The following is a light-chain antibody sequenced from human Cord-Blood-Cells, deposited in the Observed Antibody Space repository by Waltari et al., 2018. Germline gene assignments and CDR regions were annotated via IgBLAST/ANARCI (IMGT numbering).Light chain of an antibody. J-gene: IGKJ1*01. CDR3: HEYQGTRRT. CDR2: WAS. Sequence: DIVMPQSPDSLAVSLGERATINCNSSQSVFYSSNNKNYLAWYQQKPGQPPKLLIYWASTRESGVPYRFSGSGAGTDFTLTISSLQAEDVAVYYCHEYQGTRRTCGQGTKVEIQ. CDR1: QSVFYSSNNKNY. V-gene: IGKV4-1*01.